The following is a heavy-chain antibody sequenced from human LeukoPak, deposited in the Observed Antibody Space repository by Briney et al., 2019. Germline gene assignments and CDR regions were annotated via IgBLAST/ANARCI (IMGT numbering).Heavy chain of an antibody. CDR1: GGSISSGDYY. J-gene: IGHJ4*02. CDR3: ARARGYSGYDPIGY. V-gene: IGHV4-30-4*08. Sequence: SQTLSLTCTVSGGSISSGDYYWSWIRQPPGKGLEWIGEINHSGSTNYNPSLKSRVTISVDTSKNQFPLKLSSVTAADTAVYYCARARGYSGYDPIGYWGQGTLVTVSS. D-gene: IGHD5-12*01. CDR2: INHSGST.